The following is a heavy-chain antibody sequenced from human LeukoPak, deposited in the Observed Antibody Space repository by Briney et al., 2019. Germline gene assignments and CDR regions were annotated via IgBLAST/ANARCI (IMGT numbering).Heavy chain of an antibody. Sequence: GGSLRLSCGGSGFPFVTYNMDWVRQAPGKGLKWVSSISSDTGSYSNSVTGRFTISRDNAKNSLFLQMNSLRGDDTAVYYCVTRGVGQTGPFDHWGQGTLVTVSS. CDR2: ISSDTGS. V-gene: IGHV3-21*01. CDR3: VTRGVGQTGPFDH. J-gene: IGHJ4*02. D-gene: IGHD3-10*01. CDR1: GFPFVTYN.